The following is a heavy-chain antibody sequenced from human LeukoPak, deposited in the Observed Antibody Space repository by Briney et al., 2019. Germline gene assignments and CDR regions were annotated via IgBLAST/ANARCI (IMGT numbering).Heavy chain of an antibody. J-gene: IGHJ3*02. Sequence: PSETLSLTCTVSGGSITSSSYYWGWIRQPPGKGLEWIGSVYYSGSNYYNPSLKSRVTISVDTSKNQFSLKLSSVTAADTAVYYCARVEGDIVVVVGRQVTAIPYAFDIWGQGTMVTVSS. V-gene: IGHV4-39*07. CDR1: GGSITSSSYY. CDR2: VYYSGSN. D-gene: IGHD2-15*01. CDR3: ARVEGDIVVVVGRQVTAIPYAFDI.